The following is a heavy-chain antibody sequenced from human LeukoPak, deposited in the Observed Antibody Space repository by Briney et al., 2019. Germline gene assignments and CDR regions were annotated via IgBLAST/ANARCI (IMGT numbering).Heavy chain of an antibody. D-gene: IGHD4-17*01. CDR3: ARRVYGDSSRGFDY. CDR2: IYYSGST. Sequence: SETLSLNCTVSGGSISSSSYYWGWIRQPPGKGLEWIGSIYYSGSTYYNPSLKSRVTISVDTSKNQFSLKLSSVTAADTAVYYCARRVYGDSSRGFDYWGQGTLVTVSS. CDR1: GGSISSSSYY. V-gene: IGHV4-39*01. J-gene: IGHJ4*02.